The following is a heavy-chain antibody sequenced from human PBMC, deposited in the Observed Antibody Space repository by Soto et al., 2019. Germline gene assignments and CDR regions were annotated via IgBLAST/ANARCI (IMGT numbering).Heavy chain of an antibody. CDR1: GFTFSSHD. V-gene: IGHV3-23*01. D-gene: IGHD6-19*01. J-gene: IGHJ6*02. CDR3: AKRGPAVAGTQYYYDAMDV. Sequence: GGSLRLSCATSGFTFSSHDMSWVRQAPGKGLEWVSRISGSGDSTYYADSVKGRFTISRDNSKNTLFLQMKSLRAEDTAVYYCAKRGPAVAGTQYYYDAMDVWGQGTTVTVSS. CDR2: ISGSGDST.